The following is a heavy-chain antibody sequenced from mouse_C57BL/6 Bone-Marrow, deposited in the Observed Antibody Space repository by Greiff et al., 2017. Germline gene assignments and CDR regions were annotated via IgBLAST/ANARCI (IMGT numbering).Heavy chain of an antibody. CDR2: INPYNGGT. D-gene: IGHD1-1*01. CDR1: GYTFTDYY. Sequence: VQLQQSGPVLVKPGASVKMSCKASGYTFTDYYMNWVKQSHGKSLEWIGVINPYNGGTSYNQKFKGKATLTVDKSSSTAYMELNSLTSEDSAVYYCARFITTVPLWYFDVWGTGTTVTVSS. J-gene: IGHJ1*03. V-gene: IGHV1-19*01. CDR3: ARFITTVPLWYFDV.